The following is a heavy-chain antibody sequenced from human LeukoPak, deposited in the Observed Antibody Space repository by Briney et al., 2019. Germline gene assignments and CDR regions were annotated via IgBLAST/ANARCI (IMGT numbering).Heavy chain of an antibody. J-gene: IGHJ2*01. CDR1: GVSISTYS. CDR3: ATDGNFDL. Sequence: QASETLSLTCTVSGVSISTYSWSWIRQPPGKGLEWIGYISYSGSTSYNPSLRSRVTISVDTSKNQFSLKLSSVTAADTAVYYCATDGNFDLWGRGTLVTVSS. V-gene: IGHV4-59*01. CDR2: ISYSGST. D-gene: IGHD1-26*01.